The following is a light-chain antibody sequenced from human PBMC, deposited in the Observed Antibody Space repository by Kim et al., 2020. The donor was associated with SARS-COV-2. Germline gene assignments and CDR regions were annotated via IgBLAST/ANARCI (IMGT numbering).Light chain of an antibody. CDR1: QSVGSKY. Sequence: LSPGERATLSCRASQSVGSKYLAWYQQKPGQAPRLLIYGASSRATGIPDRFSGSGSEKDFTLTISGLEPEDFAVYYCQQYGDSRTFGQGTKVDIK. J-gene: IGKJ1*01. CDR3: QQYGDSRT. CDR2: GAS. V-gene: IGKV3-20*01.